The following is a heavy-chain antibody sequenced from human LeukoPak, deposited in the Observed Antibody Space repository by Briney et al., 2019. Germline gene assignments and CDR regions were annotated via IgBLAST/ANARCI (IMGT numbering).Heavy chain of an antibody. D-gene: IGHD3-10*01. J-gene: IGHJ4*02. Sequence: GGSLRLSCAASGFTFSSYAMHWVRQAPGKGLEWVAVISYDGSNKYYADSVKGRFTISRDNSKNTLYLQMNSLRAEDTAFYYCTKQHFGSGSYSDFDSWGQGTLVTVSS. CDR1: GFTFSSYA. CDR3: TKQHFGSGSYSDFDS. CDR2: ISYDGSNK. V-gene: IGHV3-30*04.